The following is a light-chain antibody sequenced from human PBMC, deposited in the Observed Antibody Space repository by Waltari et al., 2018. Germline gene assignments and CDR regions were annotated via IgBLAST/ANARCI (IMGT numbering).Light chain of an antibody. V-gene: IGKV1-27*01. CDR3: QQYYSLPYT. Sequence: DIQMTQSPSSLSASVGDRVTITCRASQGISDYLAWYQQKPGKIPRLLIYATSTLQSGVSSRFSGSGSGTDFTLTITSLQPEDVANYYCQQYYSLPYTFGPGTKLEIK. J-gene: IGKJ2*01. CDR1: QGISDY. CDR2: ATS.